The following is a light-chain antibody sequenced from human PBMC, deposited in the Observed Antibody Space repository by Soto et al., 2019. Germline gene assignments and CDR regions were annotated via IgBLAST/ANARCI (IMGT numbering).Light chain of an antibody. CDR3: QLWDSSSDRYV. Sequence: SYDLTQPPSVSLAPGQTAMITCVGTNIGSYSVHWYQQKPGQAPVLVVYDYSDRPSGIPERFSGSNSGNTATLTISRVEAGDEADYYCQLWDSSSDRYVFGTGTKVTVL. CDR2: DYS. J-gene: IGLJ1*01. CDR1: NIGSYS. V-gene: IGLV3-21*02.